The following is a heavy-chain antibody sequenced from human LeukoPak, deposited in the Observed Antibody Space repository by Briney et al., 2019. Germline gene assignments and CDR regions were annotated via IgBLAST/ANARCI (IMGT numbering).Heavy chain of an antibody. CDR1: GGXMSNYY. CDR3: ARSVGRGSYFDS. J-gene: IGHJ4*02. V-gene: IGHV4-59*08. CDR2: VSYTGST. Sequence: SETLSLTCTVSGGXMSNYYWSWIRQPPGKGLEWIGYVSYTGSTDYNPSLRSRVIVSIDTSKNQLSLIVTFVTAADTAVYYCARSVGRGSYFDSWGQGSLVTVSS. D-gene: IGHD3-10*01.